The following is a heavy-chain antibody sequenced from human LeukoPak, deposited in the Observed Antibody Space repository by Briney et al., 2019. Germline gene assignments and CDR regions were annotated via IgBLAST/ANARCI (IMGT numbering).Heavy chain of an antibody. V-gene: IGHV3-48*01. CDR1: GFTFNSYS. Sequence: GGSLRLSCAASGFTFNSYSMNWVRQAPGKGLEWVSYISSSSSTIYYADSVKGRFTISRDSAKNSLYLQMNSLRAEDTAVYYCATEIVGANDYWGQGTLVTVSS. CDR2: ISSSSSTI. D-gene: IGHD1-26*01. CDR3: ATEIVGANDY. J-gene: IGHJ4*02.